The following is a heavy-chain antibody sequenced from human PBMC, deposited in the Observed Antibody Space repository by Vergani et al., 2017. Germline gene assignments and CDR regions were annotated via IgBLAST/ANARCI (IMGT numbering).Heavy chain of an antibody. CDR1: GYSIGSGFY. V-gene: IGHV4-38-2*01. Sequence: QVQLQQWGAGLLKPSETLSLTCSVSGYSIGSGFYWAGIRQSPGEGLQWLTSIHNRGKTYHNPSLKSRVSVSLDTSKNRFSLNLTSVTATDTAVYCCARSQGDYWYFDLWVPGSLVSVSS. J-gene: IGHJ2*01. D-gene: IGHD2-21*01. CDR2: IHNRGKT. CDR3: ARSQGDYWYFDL.